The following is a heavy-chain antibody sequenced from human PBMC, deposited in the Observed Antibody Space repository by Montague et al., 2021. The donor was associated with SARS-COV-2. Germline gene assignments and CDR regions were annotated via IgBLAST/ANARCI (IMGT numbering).Heavy chain of an antibody. CDR3: ARYRPSKFFSAGFDF. Sequence: SLRLSCAASGFTFSSHSMNWVRQAPGKGLEWVSSISSASAYIYYADSVKGRFTISRDNAKNSLYLQMNSLRAEDTAVYYCARYRPSKFFSAGFDFWGQGTLVTVSS. D-gene: IGHD3-16*02. J-gene: IGHJ4*02. CDR1: GFTFSSHS. V-gene: IGHV3-21*01. CDR2: ISSASAYI.